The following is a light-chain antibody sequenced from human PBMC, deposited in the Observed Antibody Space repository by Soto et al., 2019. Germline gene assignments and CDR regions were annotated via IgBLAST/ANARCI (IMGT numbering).Light chain of an antibody. CDR1: SSNIGGNS. J-gene: IGLJ2*01. CDR3: STWDDSLRGLV. Sequence: QSVLTQPPSASGAPGQGISVSCSGSSSNIGGNSVSWYRQVPGTAPKLLIFINHQRPSGVPDRFSGSKSGTSASLAISGLQSEDEADYYCSTWDDSLRGLVFGGGTKLTVL. CDR2: INH. V-gene: IGLV1-44*01.